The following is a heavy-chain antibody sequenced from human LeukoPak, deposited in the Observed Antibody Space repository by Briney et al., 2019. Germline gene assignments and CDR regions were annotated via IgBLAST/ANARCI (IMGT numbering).Heavy chain of an antibody. D-gene: IGHD2-2*02. CDR1: GYYFTSNW. CDR3: ARLGYCSITTCYKERWVGAFDI. V-gene: IGHV5-51*01. CDR2: IYPGDSDT. J-gene: IGHJ3*02. Sequence: GESLKISCKGSGYYFTSNWIGWVRQMPGKGLEWMGFIYPGDSDTRYRPSFQGEVTISADKSISTAYLQWNSLEASDTAMYYCARLGYCSITTCYKERWVGAFDIWGQGTMVTVSS.